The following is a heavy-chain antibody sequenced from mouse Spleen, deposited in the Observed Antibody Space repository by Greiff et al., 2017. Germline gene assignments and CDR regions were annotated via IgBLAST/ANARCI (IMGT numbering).Heavy chain of an antibody. J-gene: IGHJ1*01. Sequence: VQLKESGPELVKPGASVKISCKASGYSFTDYNMNWVKQSNGKSPEWIGVINPNYGTTSYNQKFKGKATLTVDQSSSTAYMQLNSLTSEDSAVYYCARSSLLRLRWYFDVWGAGTTVTVSS. V-gene: IGHV1-39*01. CDR2: INPNYGTT. CDR3: ARSSLLRLRWYFDV. D-gene: IGHD1-2*01. CDR1: GYSFTDYN.